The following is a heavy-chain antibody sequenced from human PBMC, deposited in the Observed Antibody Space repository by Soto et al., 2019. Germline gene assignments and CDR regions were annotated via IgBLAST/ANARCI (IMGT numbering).Heavy chain of an antibody. J-gene: IGHJ3*02. CDR2: IYWNDDK. Sequence: VFGPTLVNPTQTLTLTCTFSGFSLSTSGVGVGWIRQPPGKALEWLALIYWNDDKRYSPSLKSRLTITKDTSKNQVVLTMTNMDPVDTATYYCAHRWRITGTDDAFDIWGQGTMVTVSS. D-gene: IGHD1-20*01. V-gene: IGHV2-5*01. CDR1: GFSLSTSGVG. CDR3: AHRWRITGTDDAFDI.